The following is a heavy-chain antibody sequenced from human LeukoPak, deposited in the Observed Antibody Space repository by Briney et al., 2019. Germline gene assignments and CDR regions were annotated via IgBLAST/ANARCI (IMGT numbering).Heavy chain of an antibody. CDR3: ARTDRSSWYKVIDY. V-gene: IGHV4-59*01. Sequence: PSETLSHTCTVSGGSISSYFWSWIRQPPGKGLEWIGYIYYSGSTNYNPSLKSRVTISLDTSKNQFSLRLSSVTAADTAVYYCARTDRSSWYKVIDYWGQGTLVTVSS. CDR1: GGSISSYF. J-gene: IGHJ4*02. D-gene: IGHD6-13*01. CDR2: IYYSGST.